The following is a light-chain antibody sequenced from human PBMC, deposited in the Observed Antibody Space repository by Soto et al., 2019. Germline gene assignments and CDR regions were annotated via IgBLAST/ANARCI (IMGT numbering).Light chain of an antibody. J-gene: IGKJ4*01. Sequence: EIVMTQSPATLSVSPGERATLSCRASQSVSSNLAWYQQKPGQAPRLLIYGASTRATGIPVRFSGSGSGAEVTLTISCLQSADCAVYYCQQYNDWTPLTFGGGTKVEIK. CDR1: QSVSSN. V-gene: IGKV3-15*01. CDR3: QQYNDWTPLT. CDR2: GAS.